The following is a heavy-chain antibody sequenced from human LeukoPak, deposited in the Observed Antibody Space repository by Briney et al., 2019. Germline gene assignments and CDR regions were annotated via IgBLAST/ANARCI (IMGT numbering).Heavy chain of an antibody. CDR3: ARGRYGDYSFDY. V-gene: IGHV1-69*04. J-gene: IGHJ4*02. Sequence: SVKVSCKASGYTFTSFEINWVRQAPGQGLEWMGRIIPILGIANYAQKFQGRVTITADKSTSTAYMELSSLRSEDTAVYYCARGRYGDYSFDYWGQGTLVTVSS. CDR1: GYTFTSFE. D-gene: IGHD4-17*01. CDR2: IIPILGIA.